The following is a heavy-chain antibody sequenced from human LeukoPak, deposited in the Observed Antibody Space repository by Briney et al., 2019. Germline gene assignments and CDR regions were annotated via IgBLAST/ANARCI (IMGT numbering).Heavy chain of an antibody. CDR2: IYYSGST. D-gene: IGHD3-3*01. J-gene: IGHJ6*03. CDR3: ARSRYLTISYYYMDV. CDR1: GGSISSYY. Sequence: PSETLSLTCTVSGGSISSYYWSWIRRPPGKGLEWIGYIYYSGSTNYNPFLKSRVTISVDTSKNQFSLKLSSVTAADTAVYYCARSRYLTISYYYMDVWGKGTTVTVSS. V-gene: IGHV4-59*01.